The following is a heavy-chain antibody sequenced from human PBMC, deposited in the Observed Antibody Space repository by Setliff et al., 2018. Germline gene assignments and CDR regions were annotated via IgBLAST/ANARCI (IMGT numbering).Heavy chain of an antibody. CDR1: GFTFSRYW. CDR2: IKQDGSEK. CDR3: AREKMATNYYYYYMDV. J-gene: IGHJ6*03. Sequence: GGSLRLSCAASGFTFSRYWMSWVRQAPGKGLEWVANIKQDGSEKYYVDSVKGRFTISRDNAKNSLYLQMNSLRAEDTAVYYCAREKMATNYYYYYMDVWGKGTRSPSP. V-gene: IGHV3-7*01. D-gene: IGHD5-12*01.